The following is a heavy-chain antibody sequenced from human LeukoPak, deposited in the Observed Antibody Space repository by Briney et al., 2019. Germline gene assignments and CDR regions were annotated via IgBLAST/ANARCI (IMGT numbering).Heavy chain of an antibody. J-gene: IGHJ3*02. D-gene: IGHD3-10*01. CDR1: GFTFSSYG. Sequence: AGGSLRLSCAASGFTFSSYGMHWVRQAPGKGLEWVAVISYDGSNKYYADSVKGRFTISRDNSKNTLYLQMNSLRAEDTAVYYCAKGLLLWFGEAYDAFDIWGQGTMVTVSS. CDR2: ISYDGSNK. V-gene: IGHV3-30*18. CDR3: AKGLLLWFGEAYDAFDI.